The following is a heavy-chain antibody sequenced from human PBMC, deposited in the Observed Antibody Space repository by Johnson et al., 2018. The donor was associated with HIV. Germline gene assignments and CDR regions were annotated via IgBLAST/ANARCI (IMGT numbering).Heavy chain of an antibody. CDR1: GFTFDDYG. J-gene: IGHJ3*02. Sequence: VQLVESGGGVARPGGSLRLSCAASGFTFDDYGMSWVRQAPGKGLEWVSGINWNGGSTGYADSVKGRFTISRDNAKNSLYLQMNSLRAEDTALYYCARVGSGSYLLGAFDIWGQGTMVTVSS. V-gene: IGHV3-20*04. D-gene: IGHD1-26*01. CDR3: ARVGSGSYLLGAFDI. CDR2: INWNGGST.